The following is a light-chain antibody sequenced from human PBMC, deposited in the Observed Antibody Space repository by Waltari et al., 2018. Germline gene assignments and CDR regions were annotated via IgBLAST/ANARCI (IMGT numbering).Light chain of an antibody. V-gene: IGLV2-14*03. J-gene: IGLJ2*01. Sequence: QSALTHPASVSGSPGQSLPLPCTRTSSDVRGYNYVSWYQQHPGKAPKLMLYDVSNRPSGVSNRFSGSKSGNTASLTSSGLQAEDEADYYCSSYTSSTHVVFGGGTKLTVL. CDR3: SSYTSSTHVV. CDR2: DVS. CDR1: SSDVRGYNY.